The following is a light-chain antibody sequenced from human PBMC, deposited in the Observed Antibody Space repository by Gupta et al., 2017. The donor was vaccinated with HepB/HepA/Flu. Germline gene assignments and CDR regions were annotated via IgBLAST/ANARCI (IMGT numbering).Light chain of an antibody. Sequence: QSALXQPASVSGXPGQSITISCTATSNDFGDFNYVSWYQQHPGKAPKLFISDVSNRPSGVSNRFSGSKSGNTASLTISGLQAEDEADYYCSSFTYTTTLVVFGGGTRLTVL. V-gene: IGLV2-14*03. CDR2: DVS. J-gene: IGLJ2*01. CDR3: SSFTYTTTLVV. CDR1: SNDFGDFNY.